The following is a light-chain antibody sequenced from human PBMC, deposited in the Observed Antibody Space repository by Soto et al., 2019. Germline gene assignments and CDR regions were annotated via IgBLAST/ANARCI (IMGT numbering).Light chain of an antibody. V-gene: IGKV4-1*01. J-gene: IGKJ5*01. CDR1: QSVLYSSNNTNY. CDR2: WAS. CDR3: QQYRTTPIT. Sequence: DIVMTQSPDSLAVSLGERATINCKSSQSVLYSSNNTNYLTWYQQRPGQPPKLLIYWASTRESGVPDRFSGSGSGTDFTLTISSLQAEDVAVYYCQQYRTTPITFGQGTRLEIK.